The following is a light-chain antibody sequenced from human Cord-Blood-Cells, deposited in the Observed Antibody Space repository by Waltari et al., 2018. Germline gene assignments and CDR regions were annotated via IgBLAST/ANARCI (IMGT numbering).Light chain of an antibody. Sequence: QSALTQPASVSGSPGQSITISCTGTSRDVGSYNLVSWYQQHPGKAPKLMIYEGSKRPSGVSNRCSGSKSGNTASLTISGLQAEDEADYYCCSYAGSSTSWVFGGGTKLTVL. J-gene: IGLJ3*02. CDR3: CSYAGSSTSWV. CDR2: EGS. V-gene: IGLV2-23*01. CDR1: SRDVGSYNL.